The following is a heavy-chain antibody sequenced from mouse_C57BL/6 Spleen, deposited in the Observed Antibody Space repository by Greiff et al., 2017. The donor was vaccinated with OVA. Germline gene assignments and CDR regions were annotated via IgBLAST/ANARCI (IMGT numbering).Heavy chain of an antibody. Sequence: VQLQQSGPGLVAPSQSLSITCTVSGFSLTSYAISWVRQPPGKGLEWLGVIWTGGGTNYNSALKSRLSISKDNSKSQVFLKMNSLQTDDTARYYCARERVESSGPGAMDYWGQGTSVTVSS. J-gene: IGHJ4*01. CDR1: GFSLTSYA. V-gene: IGHV2-9-1*01. CDR2: IWTGGGT. D-gene: IGHD3-2*02. CDR3: ARERVESSGPGAMDY.